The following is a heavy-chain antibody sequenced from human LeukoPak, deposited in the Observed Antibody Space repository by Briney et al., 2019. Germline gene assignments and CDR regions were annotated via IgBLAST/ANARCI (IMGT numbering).Heavy chain of an antibody. V-gene: IGHV3-7*01. Sequence: GGSLRLSCAASGFTFSSYWMSWVRQAPGKGLEWVANIKQDGSEKYYVDSVKGRFTISRDNAKNSLYLQMNSLRAEDTAVYYCVRLIRVVVSGPWGVDNYYYMDVWGKGTTVTVSS. CDR1: GFTFSSYW. J-gene: IGHJ6*03. CDR3: VRLIRVVVSGPWGVDNYYYMDV. D-gene: IGHD6-19*01. CDR2: IKQDGSEK.